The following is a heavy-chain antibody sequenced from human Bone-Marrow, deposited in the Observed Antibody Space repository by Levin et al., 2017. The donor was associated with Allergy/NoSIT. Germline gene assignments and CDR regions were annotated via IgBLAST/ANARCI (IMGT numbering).Heavy chain of an antibody. CDR2: IGTAGDT. D-gene: IGHD3-10*01. J-gene: IGHJ6*02. CDR1: GFTFSSYD. V-gene: IGHV3-13*01. CDR3: ARGRGSGQYYYDMDV. Sequence: GESLKISCEASGFTFSSYDMHWVRQATGKGLEWVSSIGTAGDTYYPGSVKGRFTISRENAQKFLYLQMNSLRAGDTAVYYCARGRGSGQYYYDMDVWGQGTTVTVSS.